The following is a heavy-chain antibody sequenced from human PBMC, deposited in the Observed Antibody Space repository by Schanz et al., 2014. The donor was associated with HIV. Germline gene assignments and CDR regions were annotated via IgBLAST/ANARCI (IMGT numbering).Heavy chain of an antibody. D-gene: IGHD5-12*01. CDR3: ARVSGYNSPDAFDI. Sequence: QVQLVESGGGVVQPGRSLRLSCAVSGFTFSNYAMHWVRQAPGKGLEWVAVIWYDGSNKYYADSVKGRFTISRDNSKNTLYLQMNSLRAEDTAVYYCARVSGYNSPDAFDIWGQGTMVTVSS. J-gene: IGHJ3*02. CDR2: IWYDGSNK. CDR1: GFTFSNYA. V-gene: IGHV3-33*08.